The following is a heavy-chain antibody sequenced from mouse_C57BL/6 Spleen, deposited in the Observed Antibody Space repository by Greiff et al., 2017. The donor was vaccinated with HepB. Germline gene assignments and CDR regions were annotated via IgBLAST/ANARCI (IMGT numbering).Heavy chain of an antibody. CDR1: GYTFTSYG. D-gene: IGHD1-1*01. J-gene: IGHJ3*01. CDR2: IYPRSGNT. CDR3: AKYGSSSWFAY. Sequence: LVESGAELARPGASVKLSCKASGYTFTSYGISWVKQRTGQGLEWIGEIYPRSGNTYYNEKFKGKATLTADKSSSTAYMELRSLTSEDSAVYFCAKYGSSSWFAYWGQGTLVTVSA. V-gene: IGHV1-81*01.